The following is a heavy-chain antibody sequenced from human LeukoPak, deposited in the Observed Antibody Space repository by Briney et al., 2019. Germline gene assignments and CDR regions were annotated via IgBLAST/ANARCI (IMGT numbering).Heavy chain of an antibody. CDR1: GFTFSSYS. CDR2: ISSASGSI. Sequence: GGSLRLSCTASGFTFSSYSMNWVRQAPGKGLEWVSYISSASGSIYYADSVKGRFTISRDNAKNSLFLQMNSLRAEDTAVYYCARLPAYCSSTSCYYDYWGQGTLVTVSS. V-gene: IGHV3-48*04. CDR3: ARLPAYCSSTSCYYDY. D-gene: IGHD2-2*01. J-gene: IGHJ4*02.